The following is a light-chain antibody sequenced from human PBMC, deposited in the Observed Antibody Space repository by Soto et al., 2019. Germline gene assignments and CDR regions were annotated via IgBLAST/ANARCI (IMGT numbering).Light chain of an antibody. CDR3: SSYAGSNIL. CDR2: EVS. Sequence: QSALTQPPSASGSPGQSVTISCTGTSSDVGGYNYVSWYQQHPGKAPKLMIYEVSKRPSGVPDRFSCSKSGNTASLTVSVLQAEDEADYYCSSYAGSNILFGGGTKLTVL. CDR1: SSDVGGYNY. J-gene: IGLJ2*01. V-gene: IGLV2-8*01.